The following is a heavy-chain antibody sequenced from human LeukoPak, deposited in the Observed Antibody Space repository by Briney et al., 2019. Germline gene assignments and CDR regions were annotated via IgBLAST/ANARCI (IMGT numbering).Heavy chain of an antibody. CDR1: GGSFSGYY. V-gene: IGHV4-34*01. CDR3: ARVFGWFGKRNYCAFDI. J-gene: IGHJ3*02. CDR2: INHSGST. Sequence: PSETLSLTCAVYGGSFSGYYWSWIRQPPGKGLEWIGEINHSGSTNYNPSLKSRVTISVDTSKNQFSLKLSSVTAADTAVYYCARVFGWFGKRNYCAFDIWGQGTMVTVSS. D-gene: IGHD3-10*01.